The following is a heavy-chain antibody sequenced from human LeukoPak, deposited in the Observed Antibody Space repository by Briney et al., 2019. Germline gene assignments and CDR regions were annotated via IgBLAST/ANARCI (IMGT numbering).Heavy chain of an antibody. Sequence: SETLSLTCTVSGGSISSYYWSWIRQPPGKGLEWIGYIYYSGSTNYNPSLKSRVTISVDTSKNQFSLKLSSVTAADTAVYYCARVRSNPFGVVIYYYYYYMDVWGKGTTVTVSS. J-gene: IGHJ6*03. CDR1: GGSISSYY. CDR3: ARVRSNPFGVVIYYYYYYMDV. V-gene: IGHV4-59*01. D-gene: IGHD3-3*01. CDR2: IYYSGST.